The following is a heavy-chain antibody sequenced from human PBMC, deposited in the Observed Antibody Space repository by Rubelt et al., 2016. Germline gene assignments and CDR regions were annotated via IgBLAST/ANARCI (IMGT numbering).Heavy chain of an antibody. CDR3: ARAVECRLGGDCYLAPFDY. J-gene: IGHJ4*02. D-gene: IGHD2-21*02. CDR1: GYTFSNYY. CDR2: IEIHGGST. V-gene: IGHV1-46*01. Sequence: QVQLVQSGAEVKKPGASVKVSCMASGYTFSNYYMHWVRQAPGQGLEWMGVIEIHGGSTSYAQKFQGRLTMTRDTSTSTVYMVLSSLRSEDAAVYYCARAVECRLGGDCYLAPFDYWGQGTLVTVSS.